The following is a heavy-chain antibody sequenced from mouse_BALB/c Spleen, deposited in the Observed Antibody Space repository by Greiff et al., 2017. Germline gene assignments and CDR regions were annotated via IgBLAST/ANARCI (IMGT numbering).Heavy chain of an antibody. Sequence: VQLQQSGTVLARPGASVKMSCKASGYTFTSYWMHWVKQRPGQGLEWIGAIYPGNSDTSYNQKFKGKAKLTAVTSTSTAYMELSSLTNEDSAVYYCTRGEIHYYGYSEPWFAYWGQGTLVTVSA. D-gene: IGHD1-2*01. CDR1: GYTFTSYW. CDR2: IYPGNSDT. V-gene: IGHV1-5*01. J-gene: IGHJ3*01. CDR3: TRGEIHYYGYSEPWFAY.